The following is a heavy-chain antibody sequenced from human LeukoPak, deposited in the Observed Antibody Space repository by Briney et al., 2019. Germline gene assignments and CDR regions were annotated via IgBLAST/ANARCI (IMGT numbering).Heavy chain of an antibody. CDR3: ARDRAVAGAYNWFDP. D-gene: IGHD6-19*01. J-gene: IGHJ5*02. V-gene: IGHV3-48*04. Sequence: PGGSLRLSCEVSGFTFSNAWMNWVRQAPGKGLEWVSYISSSGSTIYYADSVKGRFTISRDNAKNSLYLQMNSLRAEDTAVYYCARDRAVAGAYNWFDPWGQGTLVTVSS. CDR1: GFTFSNAW. CDR2: ISSSGSTI.